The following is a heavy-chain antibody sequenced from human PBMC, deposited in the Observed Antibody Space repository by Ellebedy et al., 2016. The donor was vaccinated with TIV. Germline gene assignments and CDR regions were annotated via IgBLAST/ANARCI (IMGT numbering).Heavy chain of an antibody. Sequence: GGSLRLXXAASGFTFGGYAVHWVRQAPGKGLEWVSGINWNSRSIGYADSVKGRFTISRDNAKNSLYLQMNSLRPEDTALYYCAKELRGGGMDVWGQGTTVTVSS. CDR2: INWNSRSI. CDR3: AKELRGGGMDV. D-gene: IGHD4-17*01. V-gene: IGHV3-9*01. J-gene: IGHJ6*02. CDR1: GFTFGGYA.